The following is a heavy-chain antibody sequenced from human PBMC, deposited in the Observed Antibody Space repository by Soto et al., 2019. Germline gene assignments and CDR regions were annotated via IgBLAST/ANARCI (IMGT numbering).Heavy chain of an antibody. D-gene: IGHD3-3*01. Sequence: PGGSLRLSCAASEFTLSTSWMSWVRQAPGRGLEWVANIKQDGSEKHYVDSVKGRFTISRDNAKNSLYLQMNSLRAEDTAVYYCARDVGPYYDFWSGYYTGYYFDYWGQGTLVTVSS. CDR2: IKQDGSEK. CDR1: EFTLSTSW. CDR3: ARDVGPYYDFWSGYYTGYYFDY. J-gene: IGHJ4*02. V-gene: IGHV3-7*03.